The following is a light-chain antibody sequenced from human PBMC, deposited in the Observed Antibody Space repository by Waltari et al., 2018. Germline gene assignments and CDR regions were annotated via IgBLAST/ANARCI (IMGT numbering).Light chain of an antibody. CDR1: SSNIGSNY. CDR2: KND. Sequence: QSVLTQPPSAAGTPGQRVTISCSGSSSNIGSNYVCLYQQLPGTAPKLLIYKNDQRPSGVPDRFSASKSDTSASLAISGLRSDDEADYFCAAWDDRLSRVLFGGGTQLTVL. J-gene: IGLJ2*01. CDR3: AAWDDRLSRVL. V-gene: IGLV1-47*01.